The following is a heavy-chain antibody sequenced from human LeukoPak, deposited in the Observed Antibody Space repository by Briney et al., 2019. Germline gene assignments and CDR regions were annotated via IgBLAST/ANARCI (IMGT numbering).Heavy chain of an antibody. CDR2: IYSDGST. CDR3: ARRPDYGGTPTFDY. Sequence: GGSLRLSCAASGLTVSSTYMSWVRQAPGKGLEWVSVIYSDGSTYYANSVKGRFTISRDNSKNTVYLQMNSLRAEDTAVYFCARRPDYGGTPTFDYWGQGTLVTVSS. J-gene: IGHJ4*02. CDR1: GLTVSSTY. D-gene: IGHD4-23*01. V-gene: IGHV3-66*01.